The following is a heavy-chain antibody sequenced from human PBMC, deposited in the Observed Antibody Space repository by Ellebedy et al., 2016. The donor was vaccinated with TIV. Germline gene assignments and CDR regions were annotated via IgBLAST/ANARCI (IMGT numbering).Heavy chain of an antibody. J-gene: IGHJ2*01. Sequence: GESLKISCTASGFTVTSNYMNWVRQAPGKGLEWVSVIFSAADGGETHYADYVKGRFTIPRDSPKNTLYLQMNSLRAEDTAVYYCAKDSGRSGWYFDLWGRGTLVTVSS. D-gene: IGHD3-10*01. CDR1: GFTVTSNY. V-gene: IGHV3-53*01. CDR3: AKDSGRSGWYFDL. CDR2: IFSAADGGET.